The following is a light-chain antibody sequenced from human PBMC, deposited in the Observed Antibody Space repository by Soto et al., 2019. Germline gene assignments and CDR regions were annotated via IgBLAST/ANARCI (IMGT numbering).Light chain of an antibody. CDR2: TTS. J-gene: IGKJ1*01. V-gene: IGKV3-20*01. Sequence: DIVLTQSPGPLSLSPGERATLSCRASQSVGSYLAWYQQKPGQAPRLLIYTTSNRATDIPDRFSGSGSGTDFTLTISSLEPEDFAVYYCQHYGGSPWTFGQGTKVEI. CDR3: QHYGGSPWT. CDR1: QSVGSY.